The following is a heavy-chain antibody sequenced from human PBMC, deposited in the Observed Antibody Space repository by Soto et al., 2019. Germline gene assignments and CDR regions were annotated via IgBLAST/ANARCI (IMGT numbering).Heavy chain of an antibody. D-gene: IGHD3-22*01. CDR2: ISAYNGNT. CDR1: GYTFTSYG. J-gene: IGHJ6*02. CDR3: ALGDYDSSGYYYVSDYYYYGMDV. Sequence: ASVKVSCKASGYTFTSYGISWVRQAPGQGLEWMGWISAYNGNTNYAQKLQGRVTMTTDTSTSTAYMELRSLRSDDTAVYYCALGDYDSSGYYYVSDYYYYGMDVWGQGTTVTVPS. V-gene: IGHV1-18*04.